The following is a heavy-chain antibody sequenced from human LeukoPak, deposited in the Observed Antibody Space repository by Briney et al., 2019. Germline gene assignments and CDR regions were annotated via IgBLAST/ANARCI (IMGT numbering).Heavy chain of an antibody. J-gene: IGHJ6*03. D-gene: IGHD2-2*01. CDR2: FDPEDGET. Sequence: ASVKVSCKVSGYTRTELSMHWVRQAPGKGLEWMGGFDPEDGETIYAQKFQGRVTMTEDTSTDTAYMELSRLRSDDTAVYYCARGYCTSTSCLGYYYYYMDVWGKGTTVTVSS. CDR3: ARGYCTSTSCLGYYYYYMDV. V-gene: IGHV1-24*01. CDR1: GYTRTELS.